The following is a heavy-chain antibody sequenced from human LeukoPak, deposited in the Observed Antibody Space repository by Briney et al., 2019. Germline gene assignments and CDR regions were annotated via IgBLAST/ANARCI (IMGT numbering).Heavy chain of an antibody. V-gene: IGHV4-39*07. CDR3: ARGLLEWLFPAIYYYYYMDV. Sequence: PSETLSLTCTVSGGSISSSSYYWGWIRQPPGKGLEWIGSIYYSGSTYYNPSLKSRVTISVDTSKNQFSLKLSSVTAADTAVYYCARGLLEWLFPAIYYYYYMDVWGKGTTVTVSS. CDR2: IYYSGST. J-gene: IGHJ6*03. D-gene: IGHD3-3*01. CDR1: GGSISSSSYY.